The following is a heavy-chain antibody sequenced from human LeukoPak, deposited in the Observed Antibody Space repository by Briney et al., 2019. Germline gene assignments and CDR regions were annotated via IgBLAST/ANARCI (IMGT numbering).Heavy chain of an antibody. CDR1: GFTFSNYW. CDR2: IEQDGSEK. D-gene: IGHD6-19*01. Sequence: GSLRLSCAGSGFTFSNYWMSWVRQAPGKGLEWVANIEQDGSEKYYVDSVKGRFTISRDNAKNSLYLQMNSLRAEDTAVYYCARGSVWFYYWGQGTLVTVSS. J-gene: IGHJ4*02. V-gene: IGHV3-7*04. CDR3: ARGSVWFYY.